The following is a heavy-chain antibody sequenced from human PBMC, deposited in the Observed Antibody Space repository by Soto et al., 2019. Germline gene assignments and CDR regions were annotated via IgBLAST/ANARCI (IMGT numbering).Heavy chain of an antibody. CDR2: INHSGST. CDR3: ARDEVEARRGKIDY. V-gene: IGHV4-34*01. D-gene: IGHD6-6*01. J-gene: IGHJ4*02. Sequence: PSETLSLTCAVYGGSFSGYYWSWIRQPPGKGLEWIGEINHSGSTNYNPSLKSRVTISVATSKNQFSLKLSSVTAADTAVYYCARDEVEARRGKIDYWGQGTLVTVSS. CDR1: GGSFSGYY.